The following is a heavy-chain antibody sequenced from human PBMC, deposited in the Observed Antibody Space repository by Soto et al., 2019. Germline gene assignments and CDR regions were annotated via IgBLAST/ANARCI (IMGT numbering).Heavy chain of an antibody. J-gene: IGHJ5*02. Sequence: SVKVSCKASGGTFSSYSFSWVRQAPGQGLEWMGGITPIFGTVHYAQNFRGRVTITADKSTSIVHMELSSLRSEDTAVFYCAREGDTREGRGVFFSWGQGTLVTVSS. V-gene: IGHV1-69*06. CDR1: GGTFSSYS. D-gene: IGHD3-16*01. CDR3: AREGDTREGRGVFFS. CDR2: ITPIFGTV.